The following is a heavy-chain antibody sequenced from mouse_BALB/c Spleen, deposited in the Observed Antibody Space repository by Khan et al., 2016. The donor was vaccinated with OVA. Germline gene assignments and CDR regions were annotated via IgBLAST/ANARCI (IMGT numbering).Heavy chain of an antibody. CDR3: ARRNYLGYTFVY. Sequence: QVQLKESGAELARPGASVKLSCKASGYTFTDYYINWVQQRTGQGLEWIGEISPGSGDTYYTEKFKGKATLTADKSSSTVYMQLSSLTAEASAVYFCARRNYLGYTFVYWGQGTLVTVSA. CDR1: GYTFTDYY. J-gene: IGHJ3*01. V-gene: IGHV1-77*01. CDR2: ISPGSGDT. D-gene: IGHD1-2*01.